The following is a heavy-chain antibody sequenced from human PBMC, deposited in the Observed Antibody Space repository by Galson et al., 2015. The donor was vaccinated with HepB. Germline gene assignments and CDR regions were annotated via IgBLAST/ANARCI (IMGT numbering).Heavy chain of an antibody. CDR3: ARGYYDSSGYGNYFDY. Sequence: SLRLSCAASGFTFSSYGMHWVRQAPGKGLEWVTIVSYDGNDKYYADSVKGRFTVSRDNSGNTLYLQMNSLRAEDTAVYYCARGYYDSSGYGNYFDYWGQGTLVTVSS. CDR1: GFTFSSYG. V-gene: IGHV3-30*03. CDR2: VSYDGNDK. D-gene: IGHD3-22*01. J-gene: IGHJ4*02.